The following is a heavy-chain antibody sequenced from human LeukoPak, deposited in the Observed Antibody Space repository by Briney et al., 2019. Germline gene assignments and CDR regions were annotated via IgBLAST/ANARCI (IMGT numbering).Heavy chain of an antibody. V-gene: IGHV3-74*01. CDR3: ARINYEGDS. Sequence: GGSLRLSCVASGFTFNHYWLHWVRHAPGKGLVWISHINTDGNYATYAESVKGRFTVSRDNARNTLFLQMNSLRDEDTGVYYCARINYEGDSWGQGTLVTVSS. D-gene: IGHD3-16*01. CDR1: GFTFNHYW. J-gene: IGHJ4*02. CDR2: INTDGNYA.